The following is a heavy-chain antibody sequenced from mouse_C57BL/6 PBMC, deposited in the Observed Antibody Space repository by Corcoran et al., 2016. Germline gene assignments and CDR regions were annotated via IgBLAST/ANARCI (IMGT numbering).Heavy chain of an antibody. Sequence: QIQLVQSGPELKKPGETVKISCKASGYTFTTYGMSWVKQAPGKGLKWMGWINTYSGVPTYADDFKGRFAFSLETSASTAYLQINNLKNEDTATYFCARRRGVGSYARDYWGQGTSVTVSS. CDR3: ARRRGVGSYARDY. J-gene: IGHJ4*01. CDR1: GYTFTTYG. CDR2: INTYSGVP. V-gene: IGHV9-3*01.